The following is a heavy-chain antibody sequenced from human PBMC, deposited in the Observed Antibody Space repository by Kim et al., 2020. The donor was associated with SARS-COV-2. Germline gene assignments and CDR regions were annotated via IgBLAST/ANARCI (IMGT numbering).Heavy chain of an antibody. Sequence: GGSLRLSCAASGFTFGDYAMHWVRQAPGKGLEWVSGISWNSGSIGYADSVKGRFTISRDNAKNSLYLQMNSLRAEDTALYYCAKAKQQLRYYGMDVWGQGTTVTVSS. CDR1: GFTFGDYA. J-gene: IGHJ6*02. CDR3: AKAKQQLRYYGMDV. D-gene: IGHD6-13*01. CDR2: ISWNSGSI. V-gene: IGHV3-9*01.